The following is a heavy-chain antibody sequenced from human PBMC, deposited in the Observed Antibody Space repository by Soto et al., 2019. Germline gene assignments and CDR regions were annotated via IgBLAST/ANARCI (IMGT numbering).Heavy chain of an antibody. CDR3: ARGWWLVWDYYYGMDV. Sequence: QVQLVQSGAEVKKPGASVKVSCKASGYTFTSYYMHWVRQAPGQGLEWMGIINPSGGSTSYAQKFQGRVTMTGDTSTSTVYMELSSLRSEDTAVYYCARGWWLVWDYYYGMDVWGQGTTVTVSS. J-gene: IGHJ6*02. CDR2: INPSGGST. CDR1: GYTFTSYY. D-gene: IGHD6-19*01. V-gene: IGHV1-46*01.